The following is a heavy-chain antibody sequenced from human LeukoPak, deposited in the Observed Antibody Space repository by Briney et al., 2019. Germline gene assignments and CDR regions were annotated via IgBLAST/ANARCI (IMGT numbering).Heavy chain of an antibody. D-gene: IGHD6-19*01. CDR3: ARDQGQWLPTGNYAMDV. Sequence: PGGSLRLSCAASEFPFSKYWMTWVRQAPGKGLEWVADIKQDGSEKYYVDSVEGRSTISRDNAKNSLYLQMNSLRAEDTAVYYCARDQGQWLPTGNYAMDVWGHGTTVTVSS. CDR1: EFPFSKYW. CDR2: IKQDGSEK. V-gene: IGHV3-7*01. J-gene: IGHJ6*02.